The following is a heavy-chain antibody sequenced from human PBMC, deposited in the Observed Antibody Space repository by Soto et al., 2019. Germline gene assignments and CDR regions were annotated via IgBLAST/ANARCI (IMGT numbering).Heavy chain of an antibody. D-gene: IGHD6-6*01. J-gene: IGHJ4*02. Sequence: QVQLVQSGAEVKEPGASVKISCKASGYTFTSFYIHWVRQAPGQGLEWMGIVNPNGGSTNYAQNFKGRITISRDTSTSTVYMDLSSLRSEDTAVYYCARGLASGDYWDQGTLVTVSS. CDR2: VNPNGGST. CDR1: GYTFTSFY. V-gene: IGHV1-46*03. CDR3: ARGLASGDY.